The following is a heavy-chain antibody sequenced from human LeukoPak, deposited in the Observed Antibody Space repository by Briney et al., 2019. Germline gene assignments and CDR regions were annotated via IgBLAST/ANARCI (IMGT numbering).Heavy chain of an antibody. CDR3: ARDRRYDSSGMDAFDI. D-gene: IGHD3-22*01. V-gene: IGHV1-18*01. CDR2: ISAYNGIT. CDR1: GYTFTSYG. J-gene: IGHJ3*02. Sequence: GASVKVSCKASGYTFTSYGISWVRQAPGQGLEWMGWISAYNGITNYAQKLQGRVTMTTDTSTSTAYMELRSLRSDDTAVYYCARDRRYDSSGMDAFDIWGQGTMVTVSS.